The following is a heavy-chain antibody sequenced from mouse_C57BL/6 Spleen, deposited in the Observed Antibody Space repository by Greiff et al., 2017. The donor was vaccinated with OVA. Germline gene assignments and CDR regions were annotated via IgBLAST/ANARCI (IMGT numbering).Heavy chain of an antibody. CDR1: GFTFSSYA. J-gene: IGHJ3*01. D-gene: IGHD3-2*02. CDR2: ISDGGSSS. CDR3: AKRSDSSGYEFAY. V-gene: IGHV5-4*01. Sequence: EVQGVESGGGLVTPGGSLKLSCVASGFTFSSYAMSWVSQTPEKSLVWVAIISDGGSSSYYHDNVKGRFTMFRANAKNNLYLQMSHLKSEDTAMYYCAKRSDSSGYEFAYWGQGTLVTVST.